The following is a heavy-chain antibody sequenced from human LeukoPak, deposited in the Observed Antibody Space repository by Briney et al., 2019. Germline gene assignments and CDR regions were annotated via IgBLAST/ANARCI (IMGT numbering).Heavy chain of an antibody. D-gene: IGHD1-26*01. Sequence: SEILSLICTVSGGSISNSHYYWGWIRQPPGKGLEWIGSIFYTGSTYYTPSLKSRVTISVDTSKNQFSLKLSSVTAADTAVYYCARRIVGATHDYWGQGTLVTVSS. V-gene: IGHV4-39*01. CDR2: IFYTGST. CDR3: ARRIVGATHDY. J-gene: IGHJ4*02. CDR1: GGSISNSHYY.